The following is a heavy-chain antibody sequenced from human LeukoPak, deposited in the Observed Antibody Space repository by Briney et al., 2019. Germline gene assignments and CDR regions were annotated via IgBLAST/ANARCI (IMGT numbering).Heavy chain of an antibody. CDR1: GYTFTGYY. CDR2: INPNSGGT. V-gene: IGHV1-2*02. CDR3: ARDVDIVVVPAADVVSWFDP. J-gene: IGHJ5*02. D-gene: IGHD2-2*03. Sequence: ASVKVSCKASGYTFTGYYMHWVRQAPGQGLEWMGWINPNSGGTNYAQKFQGRVTMTRDTSISTAYMELSRLRSDDTAVYYCARDVDIVVVPAADVVSWFDPWGQGTQVTVSS.